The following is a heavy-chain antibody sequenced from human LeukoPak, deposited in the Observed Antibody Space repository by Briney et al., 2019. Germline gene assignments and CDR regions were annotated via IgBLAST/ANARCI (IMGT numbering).Heavy chain of an antibody. CDR1: GASTSTNSYF. J-gene: IGHJ4*02. D-gene: IGHD1-26*01. Sequence: SETLSLTCSVSGASTSTNSYFWGGVRQPPGEGLEGIGNIYYSGRTYYSPSLKSRVTMSLDTSKNQFSLKLSSVTAADTAVYYCARGRPYTGNYHFDYWGQGTLVTVSS. V-gene: IGHV4-39*01. CDR3: ARGRPYTGNYHFDY. CDR2: IYYSGRT.